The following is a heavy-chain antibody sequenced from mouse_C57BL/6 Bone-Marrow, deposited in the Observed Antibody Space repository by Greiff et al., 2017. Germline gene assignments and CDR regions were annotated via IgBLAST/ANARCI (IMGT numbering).Heavy chain of an antibody. Sequence: QVTLKESGPGILQPSQTLSLTCSFSGFSLSTFGMGVGWIRQPSGKGLEWLAHIWWDDDKYYNPALKSRLTISKDTSKNQVFLKIANVDTADTATYYCARIEAGSTMVTNYFDYWGQGTTLTVSS. CDR3: ARIEAGSTMVTNYFDY. V-gene: IGHV8-8*01. CDR2: IWWDDDK. J-gene: IGHJ2*01. D-gene: IGHD2-2*01. CDR1: GFSLSTFGMG.